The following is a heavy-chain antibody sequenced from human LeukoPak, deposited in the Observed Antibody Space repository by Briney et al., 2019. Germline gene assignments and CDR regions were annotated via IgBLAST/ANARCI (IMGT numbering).Heavy chain of an antibody. CDR2: IIPIFGTA. V-gene: IGHV1-69*13. CDR1: GGTFISYA. D-gene: IGHD6-13*01. CDR3: AREGAAGEFDY. Sequence: ASVKVSCKASGGTFISYAISWVRQAPGQGLERMGGIIPIFGTANYAQKFQGRVTITADESTSTAYMELSSLRSEDTAVYYCAREGAAGEFDYWGQGTLVTVSS. J-gene: IGHJ4*02.